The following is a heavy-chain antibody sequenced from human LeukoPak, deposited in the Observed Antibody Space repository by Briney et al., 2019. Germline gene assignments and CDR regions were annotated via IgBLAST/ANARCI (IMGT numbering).Heavy chain of an antibody. V-gene: IGHV4-34*01. CDR1: GGSFSGYY. CDR3: ARVRRPYYYDSSGRNAFDI. CDR2: INRSGST. Sequence: SETLSLTCAVYGGSFSGYYWSWIRQPPGKGLEWIGEINRSGSTNYNPSLKSRVTISVDTSKNQFSLKLSSVTAADTAVYYCARVRRPYYYDSSGRNAFDIWGQGTMVTVSS. J-gene: IGHJ3*02. D-gene: IGHD3-22*01.